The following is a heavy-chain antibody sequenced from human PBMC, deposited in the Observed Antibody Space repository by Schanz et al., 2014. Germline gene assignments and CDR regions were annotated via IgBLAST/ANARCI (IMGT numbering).Heavy chain of an antibody. CDR1: GFTFNSYA. Sequence: DVQLLESGGGLVQPGGSLRLSCAPSGFTFNSYAMTWVRQAPGKGLEWVSSISHSGGSKYYADSVKGRFTISRDNSENTLYLQMNSLSADDTAVFYCAKGMGYCSGGTCYDYYYYGLDVWGQGTTVTVSS. D-gene: IGHD2-15*01. J-gene: IGHJ6*02. CDR2: ISHSGGSK. CDR3: AKGMGYCSGGTCYDYYYYGLDV. V-gene: IGHV3-23*01.